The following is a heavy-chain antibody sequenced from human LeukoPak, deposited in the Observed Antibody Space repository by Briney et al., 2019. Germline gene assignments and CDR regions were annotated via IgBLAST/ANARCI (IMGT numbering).Heavy chain of an antibody. D-gene: IGHD6-6*01. J-gene: IGHJ4*02. CDR2: ISGSGGST. V-gene: IGHV3-23*01. Sequence: GGSLRLSCAASGFTFYDYAMHWVRQAPGKGLEWVSAISGSGGSTYYADSVKGRFTISRDNSKNTLYLQMNSLRAEDTAVYYCAIVPYWSSSNEFDYWGQGTLVTVSS. CDR1: GFTFYDYA. CDR3: AIVPYWSSSNEFDY.